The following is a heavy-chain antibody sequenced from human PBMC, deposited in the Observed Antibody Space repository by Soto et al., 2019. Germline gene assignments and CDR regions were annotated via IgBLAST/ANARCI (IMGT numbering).Heavy chain of an antibody. CDR1: GGSISSGDYY. Sequence: SETLSLTCTVSGGSISSGDYYWSWIRQPPGKGLEWIGYIYYSESTYYNPSLKSRVTISVDTSKNQFSLKLSSVTAADTAVYYCARVSEHDAFDIWGQGTMVTVSS. V-gene: IGHV4-30-4*01. CDR2: IYYSEST. J-gene: IGHJ3*02. CDR3: ARVSEHDAFDI.